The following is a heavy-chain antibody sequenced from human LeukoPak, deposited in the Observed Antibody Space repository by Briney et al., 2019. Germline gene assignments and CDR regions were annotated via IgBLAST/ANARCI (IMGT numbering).Heavy chain of an antibody. CDR1: GYTFTSYY. Sequence: ASVKVSCKASGYTFTSYYMHWVRQAPGQGLEWMGIINPSGGSTSYAQKLQGRVTMTRDTSTSTVYMELSSLRSEDTAVYYCLYSSSWPGHYYFDYWGQGTLVTVSS. D-gene: IGHD6-13*01. CDR3: LYSSSWPGHYYFDY. J-gene: IGHJ4*02. CDR2: INPSGGST. V-gene: IGHV1-46*01.